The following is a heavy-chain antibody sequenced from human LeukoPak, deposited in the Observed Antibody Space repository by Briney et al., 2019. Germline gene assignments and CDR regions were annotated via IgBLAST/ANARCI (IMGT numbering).Heavy chain of an antibody. D-gene: IGHD3-10*01. Sequence: GGSLRLSCAVSGITLSNYGMSWVRQAPGKGLEWVAGISDSGGSTKYADSVKGRFTISRDNPKNTLYLQMNSLRAEDTAVYFCAKRGVVIRVILVGFHKEANYFDSWGQGALVTVSS. V-gene: IGHV3-23*01. CDR3: AKRGVVIRVILVGFHKEANYFDS. CDR2: ISDSGGST. CDR1: GITLSNYG. J-gene: IGHJ4*02.